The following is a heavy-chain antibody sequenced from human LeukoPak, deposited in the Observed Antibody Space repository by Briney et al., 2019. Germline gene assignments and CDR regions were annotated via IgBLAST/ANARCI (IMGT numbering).Heavy chain of an antibody. J-gene: IGHJ5*02. CDR2: INPTGGSS. D-gene: IGHD4-23*01. V-gene: IGHV1-46*01. CDR3: ARDTSVGDNAWLFDP. Sequence: ASVNVSCKCSVYTFTCYYIHWVRQAPGQGLEWMGLINPTGGSSGYALKFQGRVTMTRDMSKSTDYMELSTLRSEDTAIYYCARDTSVGDNAWLFDPWGQGTLVTVSS. CDR1: VYTFTCYY.